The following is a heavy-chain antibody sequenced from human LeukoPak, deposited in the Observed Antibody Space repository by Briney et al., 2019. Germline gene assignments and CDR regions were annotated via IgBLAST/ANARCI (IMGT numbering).Heavy chain of an antibody. CDR2: INHSGST. Sequence: SETLSLTCAVYGGSFSGYYWSWIRQPPGRGLEWIGEINHSGSTNYNPSLKSRVTISVDTSKNQLSLKLSSVTAADTAVYYCARLKLAYCGGDCYSFLRFWRGYYFDYWGQGTLVTVSS. D-gene: IGHD2-21*02. V-gene: IGHV4-34*01. CDR3: ARLKLAYCGGDCYSFLRFWRGYYFDY. J-gene: IGHJ4*02. CDR1: GGSFSGYY.